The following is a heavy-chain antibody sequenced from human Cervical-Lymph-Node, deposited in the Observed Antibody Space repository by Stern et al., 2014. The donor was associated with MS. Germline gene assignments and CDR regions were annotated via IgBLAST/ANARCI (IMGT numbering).Heavy chain of an antibody. Sequence: VQLVQSGAEVKKPGESLTLSCKGSGYSFATNWIGWVRQLPAKGLEWMGIIYPGDSDTRSSPSFQGQVTIAADKSISTAYLHWSSLKASDTAMYYCARPGDDTAKYGLDVWGQGTTVTVSS. CDR1: GYSFATNW. J-gene: IGHJ6*02. CDR3: ARPGDDTAKYGLDV. CDR2: IYPGDSDT. D-gene: IGHD5-18*01. V-gene: IGHV5-51*03.